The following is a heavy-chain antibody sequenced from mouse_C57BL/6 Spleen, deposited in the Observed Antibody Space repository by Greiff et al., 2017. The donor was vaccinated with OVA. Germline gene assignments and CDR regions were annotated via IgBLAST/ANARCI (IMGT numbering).Heavy chain of an antibody. CDR2: IDPEDGET. Sequence: VQLQQSGAELVKPGASVKLSCTASGFNIKDYYMHWVKQRTEQGLEWIGRIDPEDGETKYAPKFRGKATITADTSSNTAYLQLSSLTSEDTAVYYCARNYGSSHWYFDVWGTGTTVTVSS. J-gene: IGHJ1*03. V-gene: IGHV14-2*01. CDR1: GFNIKDYY. CDR3: ARNYGSSHWYFDV. D-gene: IGHD1-1*01.